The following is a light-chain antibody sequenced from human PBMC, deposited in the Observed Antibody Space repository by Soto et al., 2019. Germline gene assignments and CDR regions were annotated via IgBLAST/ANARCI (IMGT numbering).Light chain of an antibody. V-gene: IGKV1-5*03. CDR2: KAS. Sequence: DIQMTQSPSTLSASLGDRVTITCRASQSISSWLAWYQQKPGKAPKLLIHKASSLESGVPSRFSGSGSGTEFTLTISSLQPDDFATYYCQQYNSYSWTFGQGTKVDIK. CDR3: QQYNSYSWT. CDR1: QSISSW. J-gene: IGKJ1*01.